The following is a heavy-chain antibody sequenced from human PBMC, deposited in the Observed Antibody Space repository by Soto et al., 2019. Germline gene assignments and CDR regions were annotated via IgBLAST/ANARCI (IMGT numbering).Heavy chain of an antibody. V-gene: IGHV4-59*01. CDR2: IYYSGST. CDR1: GCSISSYY. J-gene: IGHJ4*02. Sequence: TSETLSLTCTVSGCSISSYYWSWIRQPPGKGLEWIGYIYYSGSTNYNPSLKSRVTISVDTSKNQFSLKLSSVTAADTAVYYCARGSNFDYWGQGTLVTVSS. CDR3: ARGSNFDY.